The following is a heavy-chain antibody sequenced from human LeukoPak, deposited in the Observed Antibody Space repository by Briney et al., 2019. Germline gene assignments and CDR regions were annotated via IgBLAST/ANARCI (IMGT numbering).Heavy chain of an antibody. CDR1: GGSISSYY. CDR3: ARLRRADDAFDI. CDR2: IYTSGST. Sequence: SETLSLTCTVSGGSISSYYWSWIRQPAGKGLEWIGRIYTSGSTNYNPSLKSRVTISVDTSKNQFSLKLTSVTAADTAVYYCARLRRADDAFDIWGQGTMVTVSS. D-gene: IGHD4-17*01. V-gene: IGHV4-4*07. J-gene: IGHJ3*02.